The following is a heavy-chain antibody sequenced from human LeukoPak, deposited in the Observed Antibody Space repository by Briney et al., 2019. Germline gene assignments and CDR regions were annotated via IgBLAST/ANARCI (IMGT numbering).Heavy chain of an antibody. V-gene: IGHV3-30*18. J-gene: IGHJ3*02. CDR3: AKDKVGATTEDAFDI. Sequence: GGSLRLSCAASGFTFSSYGMHWVRQAPGKGLEWVAVISYDGSNKYYADSVKGRFTISRDNSKNTLYLQMNSLRAEDTAVYYCAKDKVGATTEDAFDIWGQETMATVSS. D-gene: IGHD1-26*01. CDR2: ISYDGSNK. CDR1: GFTFSSYG.